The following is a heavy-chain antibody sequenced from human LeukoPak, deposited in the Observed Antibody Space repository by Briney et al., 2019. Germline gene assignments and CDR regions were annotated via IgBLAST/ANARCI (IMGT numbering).Heavy chain of an antibody. D-gene: IGHD3-9*01. CDR3: ARSIYYDILTGLNQEGWDFDY. Sequence: GASVKVSCKASGYTFTSYYMHWVRQAPGQGLEWMGIINPSGGSTSYAQKFQGRVTMTRDMSTSTVYMELSSLRSEDTAVYYCARSIYYDILTGLNQEGWDFDYWGQGTLVTVSS. J-gene: IGHJ4*02. V-gene: IGHV1-46*01. CDR2: INPSGGST. CDR1: GYTFTSYY.